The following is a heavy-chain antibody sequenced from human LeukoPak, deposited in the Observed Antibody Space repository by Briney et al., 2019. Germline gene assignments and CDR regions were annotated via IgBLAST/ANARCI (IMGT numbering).Heavy chain of an antibody. CDR3: GRLISLVWGVPTPPASYFDY. D-gene: IGHD3-10*01. CDR1: GYSFSSYW. J-gene: IGHJ4*02. CDR2: IFPGDSDT. V-gene: IGHV5-51*01. Sequence: GESLKISCKGSGYSFSSYWIAWVRQMPGEGLEWMGVIFPGDSDTRYSPSFQGQVTISADKSISTAYLQWSSLQASDSAMYYCGRLISLVWGVPTPPASYFDYWGQGTLVTVSS.